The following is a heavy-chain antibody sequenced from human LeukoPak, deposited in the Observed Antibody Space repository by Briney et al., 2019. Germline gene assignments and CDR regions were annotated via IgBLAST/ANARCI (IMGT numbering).Heavy chain of an antibody. D-gene: IGHD6-13*01. J-gene: IGHJ4*02. CDR3: TRVHSSSWYSVGY. V-gene: IGHV1-2*02. CDR1: RYTFTVYY. CDR2: INPNSGGT. Sequence: ASVKVSCKASRYTFTVYYMHWVRQAPGQGLEWMGWINPNSGGTNYAQKFQGRVTMTRDTSISTAYMELSRLRSDDSAVYYCTRVHSSSWYSVGYWGQGTLVTVSS.